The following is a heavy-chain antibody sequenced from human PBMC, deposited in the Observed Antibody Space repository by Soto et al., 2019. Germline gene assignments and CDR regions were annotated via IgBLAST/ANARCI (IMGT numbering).Heavy chain of an antibody. Sequence: GGSLRLSCAASGFTFSSYSMNWVRQAPGKGLEWVSSISRSSSYIYYADSVKGRFIISRDNSNNSLYLQMNRLRAEDTAVYYCARVYSSSSYYYYYMDVWGKGTTVTVSS. CDR1: GFTFSSYS. CDR2: ISRSSSYI. D-gene: IGHD6-6*01. J-gene: IGHJ6*03. V-gene: IGHV3-21*01. CDR3: ARVYSSSSYYYYYMDV.